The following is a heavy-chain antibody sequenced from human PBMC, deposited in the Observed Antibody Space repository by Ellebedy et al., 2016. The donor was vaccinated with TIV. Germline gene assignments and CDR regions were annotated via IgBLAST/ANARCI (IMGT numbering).Heavy chain of an antibody. CDR2: ILNDGST. Sequence: MPSETLSLTCTVSDDSISSPYCSWIRQHPGKGLEWIGYILNDGSTRYNPSLKSRVTISVDTSKKLFSLKLNSVTAADTAVYYCVRGRDAYKTGYWGQGTLVSVSS. CDR3: VRGRDAYKTGY. D-gene: IGHD5-24*01. V-gene: IGHV4-59*11. CDR1: DDSISSPY. J-gene: IGHJ4*02.